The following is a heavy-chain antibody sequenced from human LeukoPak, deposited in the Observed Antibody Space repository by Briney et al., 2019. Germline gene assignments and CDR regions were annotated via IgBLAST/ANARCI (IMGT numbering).Heavy chain of an antibody. J-gene: IGHJ3*02. CDR1: GFTFSRYD. CDR2: IETAGET. V-gene: IGHV3-13*04. D-gene: IGHD3-16*01. Sequence: GGSLRLSCAASGFTFSRYDMHWVRQATGTGLEWVSAIETAGETHYAGSVKGRFTISRENAKNSLYLQMNSLTAGDTAVYYCVRDYSGENVFDIWGQGTMVTVSS. CDR3: VRDYSGENVFDI.